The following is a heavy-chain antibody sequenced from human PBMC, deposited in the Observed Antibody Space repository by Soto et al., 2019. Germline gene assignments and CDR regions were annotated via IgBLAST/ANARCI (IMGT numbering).Heavy chain of an antibody. D-gene: IGHD2-2*01. J-gene: IGHJ4*02. CDR1: GGSISSYY. V-gene: IGHV4-59*08. CDR2: IYYSGST. Sequence: SETLSLTCTVXGGSISSYYWSWIRQPPGKGLEWIGYIYYSGSTNYNPSLKSRVTISVDTSKNQFSLKLSSVTAADTAVYYCARRRYCSSTSCFYFDYWGQGTLVTVSS. CDR3: ARRRYCSSTSCFYFDY.